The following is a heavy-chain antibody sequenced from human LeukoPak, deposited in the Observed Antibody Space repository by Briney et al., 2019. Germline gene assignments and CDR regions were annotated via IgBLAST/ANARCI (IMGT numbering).Heavy chain of an antibody. CDR2: IYYSGST. CDR1: GGSISSSSYY. V-gene: IGHV4-39*02. D-gene: IGHD6-19*01. CDR3: ARDILGYSGWLASWGF. Sequence: PSETLSLTCTVSGGSISSSSYYWGWIRQPPGKGLEWIGSIYYSGSTYYNPSLKSRVTISVDTSKNQFSLNLTSVTAADTAVYYCARDILGYSGWLASWGFWGQGILVTVSS. J-gene: IGHJ4*02.